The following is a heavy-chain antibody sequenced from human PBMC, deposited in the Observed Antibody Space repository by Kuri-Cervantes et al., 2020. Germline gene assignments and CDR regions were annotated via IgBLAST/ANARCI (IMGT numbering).Heavy chain of an antibody. Sequence: SVKVSCKASGGTFSSYAVSWLRQAPGQGLEWMGGIIPIFGTANYAQKFQGRVTITADESTSTAYMELSSLRSEDTAVYYCARDTPPLEMATTDYYYGMDVWGQGTTVTVSS. CDR2: IIPIFGTA. V-gene: IGHV1-69*13. CDR1: GGTFSSYA. D-gene: IGHD5-24*01. CDR3: ARDTPPLEMATTDYYYGMDV. J-gene: IGHJ6*02.